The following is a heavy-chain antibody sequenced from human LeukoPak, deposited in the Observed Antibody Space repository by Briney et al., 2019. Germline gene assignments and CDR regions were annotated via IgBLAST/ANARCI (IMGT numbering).Heavy chain of an antibody. CDR2: NSGSGGST. CDR3: AKEKDYYFDY. D-gene: IGHD3/OR15-3a*01. Sequence: GGSLRLSCTVSGFTFSSYAMSWVRQAPGKGLEWVSANSGSGGSTYYADSVKGRFTISRDNSKNTLYLQMNSLRAEDTAVYYCAKEKDYYFDYWGQGTLVTVSS. V-gene: IGHV3-23*01. CDR1: GFTFSSYA. J-gene: IGHJ4*02.